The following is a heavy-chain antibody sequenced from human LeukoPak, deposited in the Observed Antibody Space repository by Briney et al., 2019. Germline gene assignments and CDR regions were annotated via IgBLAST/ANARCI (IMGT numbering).Heavy chain of an antibody. D-gene: IGHD1-26*01. Sequence: GGSLRLSCAASGFTFSSYWMSWVRQAPGKGLEWVAYIKQDGSEKYYVDSVKGRFTISRDNAKNSLYLQMNSLRAEDTAVYYCARVRGFLLVTDYFDYWGQGTLVTVSS. J-gene: IGHJ4*02. CDR2: IKQDGSEK. CDR3: ARVRGFLLVTDYFDY. CDR1: GFTFSSYW. V-gene: IGHV3-7*01.